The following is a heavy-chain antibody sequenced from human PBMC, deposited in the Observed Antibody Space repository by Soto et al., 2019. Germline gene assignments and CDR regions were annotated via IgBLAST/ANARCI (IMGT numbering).Heavy chain of an antibody. V-gene: IGHV2-70*11. CDR1: GFSLSTSGMC. CDR3: ARSLEYKNWFDP. J-gene: IGHJ5*02. D-gene: IGHD3-3*01. CDR2: IDWDDDK. Sequence: SGPTLVNPTQTLTLTCTFSGFSLSTSGMCERWIRQPPGKALEWLARIDWDDDKYYSTSLKTRLTISKDTSKNQVVLTMTNIDPVDTATYYCARSLEYKNWFDPWGQRTLVTVSS.